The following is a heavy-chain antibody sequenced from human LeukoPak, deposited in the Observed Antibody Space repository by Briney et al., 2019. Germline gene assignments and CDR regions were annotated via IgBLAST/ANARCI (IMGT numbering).Heavy chain of an antibody. CDR1: GYSFTNYW. V-gene: IGHV5-51*01. Sequence: KGGESLKISCKGSGYSFTNYWVGWVRQMPGKGLEWVGIIYPGDSDTRYSPSLQGQVTISVDKSISTANLQWSSLKASDTAMYYCARLSSGFFQADYWGQGTPVTVSS. CDR2: IYPGDSDT. D-gene: IGHD3-22*01. CDR3: ARLSSGFFQADY. J-gene: IGHJ4*02.